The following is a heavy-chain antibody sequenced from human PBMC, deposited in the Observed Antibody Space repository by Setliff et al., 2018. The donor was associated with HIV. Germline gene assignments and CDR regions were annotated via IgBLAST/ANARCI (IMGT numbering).Heavy chain of an antibody. J-gene: IGHJ5*01. CDR1: GFTFSSYA. CDR3: ARRTSVGSSA. V-gene: IGHV3-23*01. Sequence: GGSLRLSCAASGFTFSSYAMTWVRQGPGKGLEWVSGISGGGGSTYYAAAVKGRFTISRDNSKNTLYLQMNSLRAEDTAVYYCARRTSVGSSAWGQGTLVTVSS. D-gene: IGHD3-10*01. CDR2: ISGGGGST.